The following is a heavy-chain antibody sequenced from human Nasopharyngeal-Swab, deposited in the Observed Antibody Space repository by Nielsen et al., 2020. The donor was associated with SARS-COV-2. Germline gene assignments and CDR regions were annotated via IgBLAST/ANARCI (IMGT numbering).Heavy chain of an antibody. CDR2: INHSGST. CDR1: GGSFSGYY. J-gene: IGHJ6*02. CDR3: ARDGQSIAARRGGIYYYYGMDV. Sequence: SETLSLTCAVYGGSFSGYYWSWIRQPPGKGLEWIGEINHSGSTNYNPSLKSRVTISVDTSKNQFSLKLSSVTAADTAVYYCARDGQSIAARRGGIYYYYGMDVWGQGTTVTVSS. V-gene: IGHV4-34*01. D-gene: IGHD6-6*01.